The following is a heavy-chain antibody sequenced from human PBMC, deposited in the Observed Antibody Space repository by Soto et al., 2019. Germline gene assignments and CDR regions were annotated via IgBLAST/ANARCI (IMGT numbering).Heavy chain of an antibody. V-gene: IGHV3-23*01. D-gene: IGHD2-2*02. CDR3: AKGTRIVVGPAAIDY. Sequence: GSLRLSCAASGFTFSSYAMSWVRQAPGKGLEWVSAISGSGGSTYYADSVKGRFTISRDNSKNTLYLQMNSLRAEDTAVYYCAKGTRIVVGPAAIDYWGQGTLVTVSS. J-gene: IGHJ4*02. CDR2: ISGSGGST. CDR1: GFTFSSYA.